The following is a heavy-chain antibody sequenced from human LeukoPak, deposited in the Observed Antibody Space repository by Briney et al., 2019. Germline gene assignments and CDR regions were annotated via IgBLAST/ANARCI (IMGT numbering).Heavy chain of an antibody. J-gene: IGHJ4*02. D-gene: IGHD3-22*01. CDR3: ARREYDSSGYYYY. Sequence: SEALSLTCTVSGDSISGSRYYWAWIRQPPGKGLEWIGSIYYSGSTYYSPSLKSRVTISVDTSKNQFSLKLSSVTAADTAVYYCARREYDSSGYYYYWGQGTLVTVSS. CDR2: IYYSGST. CDR1: GDSISGSRYY. V-gene: IGHV4-39*01.